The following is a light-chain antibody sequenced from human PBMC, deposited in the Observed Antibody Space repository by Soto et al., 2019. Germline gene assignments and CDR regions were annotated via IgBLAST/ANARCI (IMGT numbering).Light chain of an antibody. CDR3: QHYDHWPLT. J-gene: IGKJ1*01. Sequence: EIVMTQSPATLSVSLGERATVSCRASQSVRSNLAWLQQKPGQAPRLLIYAASTRATGVPARFSGSGSGTDFTLTISSLQSEDLAVYYCQHYDHWPLTFGQGTSVEVK. CDR1: QSVRSN. CDR2: AAS. V-gene: IGKV3-15*01.